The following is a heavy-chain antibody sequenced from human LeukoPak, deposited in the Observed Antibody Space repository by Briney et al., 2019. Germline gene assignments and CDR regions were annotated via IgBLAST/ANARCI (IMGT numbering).Heavy chain of an antibody. Sequence: PGRSLRLSCAASGFTFSSYAMHWVRQAPGKGLEWVAVISYDGSNKYYADSVKGRFTISRDNSKNTLYLQMNSLGAGDTAVYYCAREGAVGYYGSGTYYNPTSCRAFDYWGQGTLVTVSS. J-gene: IGHJ4*02. V-gene: IGHV3-30-3*01. CDR1: GFTFSSYA. CDR2: ISYDGSNK. CDR3: AREGAVGYYGSGTYYNPTSCRAFDY. D-gene: IGHD3-10*01.